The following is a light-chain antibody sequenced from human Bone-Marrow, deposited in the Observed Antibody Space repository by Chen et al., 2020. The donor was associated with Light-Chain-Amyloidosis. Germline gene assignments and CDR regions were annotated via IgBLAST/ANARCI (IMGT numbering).Light chain of an antibody. V-gene: IGLV1-47*01. J-gene: IGLJ3*02. Sequence: QSVLTQPPSASGTPGQRVTISCAGSRSNIGSNYLCWYQQLPGTAPKLLIHRDNQRPSGVTDRFSGSKSGTAASLAISGLRSEDDADYYCAAWHDSLNGWVVGGGTKLTVL. CDR1: RSNIGSNY. CDR2: RDN. CDR3: AAWHDSLNGWV.